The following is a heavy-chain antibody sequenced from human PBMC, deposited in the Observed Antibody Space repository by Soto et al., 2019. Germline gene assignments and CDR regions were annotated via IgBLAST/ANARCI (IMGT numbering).Heavy chain of an antibody. CDR3: VRDVTKNLRDWFDH. V-gene: IGHV4-4*07. CDR2: IYATGSS. J-gene: IGHJ5*02. D-gene: IGHD1-1*01. CDR1: GCSLSGYY. Sequence: XETLSLTCDVSGCSLSGYYWSWIRQPPGKGLEWIGRIYATGSSDYNPSLKSRITISVDMSKKQFSLTLRSVTAADTAMYYCVRDVTKNLRDWFDHWGQGILVTVSS.